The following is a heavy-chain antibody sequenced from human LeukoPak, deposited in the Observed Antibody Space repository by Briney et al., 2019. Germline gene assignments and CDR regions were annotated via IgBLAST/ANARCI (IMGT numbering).Heavy chain of an antibody. V-gene: IGHV3-74*01. CDR1: VFTLSSNW. J-gene: IGHJ4*02. CDR2: INSDESST. Sequence: GGSLRLSCAASVFTLSSNWMHWVRQAPGKGLVWVSRINSDESSTSYADSVKGRFTISRDNAKNTLYLQMNSLRAEDTAVYYCASYGDYLYYWGQGTLVTVSS. CDR3: ASYGDYLYY. D-gene: IGHD4-17*01.